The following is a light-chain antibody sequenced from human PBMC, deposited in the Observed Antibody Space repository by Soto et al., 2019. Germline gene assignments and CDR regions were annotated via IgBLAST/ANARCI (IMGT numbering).Light chain of an antibody. Sequence: DIQMTKTPSTLYASVGDRVTITCRASQSITNCLAWYQQKPGKAPKLLIFDASSLRSGVPSRFSGSGSGTEFTLTISSLQPEDFATYYCQQHNPYSPYTFGQGTRLEIK. CDR3: QQHNPYSPYT. V-gene: IGKV1-5*03. J-gene: IGKJ5*01. CDR2: DAS. CDR1: QSITNC.